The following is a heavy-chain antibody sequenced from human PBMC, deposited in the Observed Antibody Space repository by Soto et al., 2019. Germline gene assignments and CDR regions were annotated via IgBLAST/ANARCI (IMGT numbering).Heavy chain of an antibody. CDR1: GGTFSSYA. Sequence: QVQLVQSGAEVKKPGSSVKVSCKASGGTFSSYAISWVRQAPGQGLEWMGGIIPIFGTANYAQKFQGRVTITADESTSTAYMELSSLRSEDTAVYYCASSRVITFGGVIVMRGDAFDIWGQGTMVTVSS. V-gene: IGHV1-69*12. CDR2: IIPIFGTA. CDR3: ASSRVITFGGVIVMRGDAFDI. J-gene: IGHJ3*02. D-gene: IGHD3-16*02.